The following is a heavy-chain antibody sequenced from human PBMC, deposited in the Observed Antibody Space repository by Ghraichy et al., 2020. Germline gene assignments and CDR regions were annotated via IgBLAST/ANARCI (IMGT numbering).Heavy chain of an antibody. V-gene: IGHV4-61*01. CDR1: GGSVSSGSYY. CDR3: ARANYGSGSYVAY. CDR2: IYYSRST. D-gene: IGHD3-10*01. J-gene: IGHJ4*02. Sequence: SETLSLTCTVSGGSVSSGSYYWSWIRQPPGKGLEWIGYIYYSRSTNYNPSLKSRVTISVDTSKNQFSLKLSSVTAADTAVYYCARANYGSGSYVAYWGQGTLVTVSS.